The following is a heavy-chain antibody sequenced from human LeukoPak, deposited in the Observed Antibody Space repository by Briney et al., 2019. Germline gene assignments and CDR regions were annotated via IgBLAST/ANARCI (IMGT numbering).Heavy chain of an antibody. CDR3: VNPINGWVY. Sequence: PGGSLRLSCSAFGVTFSNLARHWVRQAPGKGLECVSAISRNGDSTFYAGSVKGRLTIPRNNSKNTLYLQMTSLNPADTAVYYCVNPINGWVYWGQGALVTLSS. J-gene: IGHJ4*02. V-gene: IGHV3-64D*06. CDR1: GVTFSNLA. D-gene: IGHD6-19*01. CDR2: ISRNGDST.